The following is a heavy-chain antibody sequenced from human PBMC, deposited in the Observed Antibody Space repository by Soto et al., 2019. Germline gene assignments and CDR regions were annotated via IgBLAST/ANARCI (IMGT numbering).Heavy chain of an antibody. V-gene: IGHV1-18*01. CDR2: NNVYNGNK. Sequence: QVQLVQSGAEVKKPGASVKVSCKTSGYTFRSYSISWVRQAPGQGLECMGWNNVYNGNKKHAQNLQVRVTKTTDTSTRTAYMELRRLRSDATVVYNGAKDLAVGWWDPGGQGTLVTVSS. CDR1: GYTFRSYS. J-gene: IGHJ5*02. D-gene: IGHD2-2*01. CDR3: AKDLAVGWWDP.